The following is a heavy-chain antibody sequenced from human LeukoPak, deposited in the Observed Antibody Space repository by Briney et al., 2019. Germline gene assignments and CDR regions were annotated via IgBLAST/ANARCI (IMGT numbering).Heavy chain of an antibody. CDR2: INPNRGGT. D-gene: IGHD3-9*01. CDR1: GYTFTGYY. J-gene: IGHJ4*02. CDR3: ARAYYDILTGYENFDY. V-gene: IGHV1-2*02. Sequence: ASVKVSCKASGYTFTGYYMHWVRQAPGQGLEGMGWINPNRGGTNYAQKFQGRVTMTRDTSISTAYMELSRLRSDDTAVYYCARAYYDILTGYENFDYWGQGTLVTVSS.